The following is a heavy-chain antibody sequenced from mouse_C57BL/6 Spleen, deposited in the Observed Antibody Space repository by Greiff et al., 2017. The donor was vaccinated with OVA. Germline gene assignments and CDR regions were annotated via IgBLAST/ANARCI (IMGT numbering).Heavy chain of an antibody. CDR1: GFTFSSYG. CDR2: ISSGGSYT. J-gene: IGHJ4*01. Sequence: DVKLVESGGDLVKPGGSLKLSCAASGFTFSSYGMSWVRQTPDKRLEWVATISSGGSYTYYPDSVKGRFTISRDNAKNTLYLQMSSLKSEDTAMYYCARRVYYGNFDYYAMDYWGQGTSVTVSS. D-gene: IGHD2-1*01. CDR3: ARRVYYGNFDYYAMDY. V-gene: IGHV5-6*02.